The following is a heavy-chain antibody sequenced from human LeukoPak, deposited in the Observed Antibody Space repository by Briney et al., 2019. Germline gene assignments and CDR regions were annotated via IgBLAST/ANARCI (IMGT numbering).Heavy chain of an antibody. CDR2: IYPGDSDT. D-gene: IGHD3-3*01. J-gene: IGHJ4*02. Sequence: GESLKISCKGSGYRFSTYWIGWVRQMPGKGLEWMGIIYPGDSDTRYSPSFQGQVTISADKSISTAYLQWSSLKASDTAMYYCARNNDFWSGYHAPYDYWGQGTLVTVSS. V-gene: IGHV5-51*01. CDR3: ARNNDFWSGYHAPYDY. CDR1: GYRFSTYW.